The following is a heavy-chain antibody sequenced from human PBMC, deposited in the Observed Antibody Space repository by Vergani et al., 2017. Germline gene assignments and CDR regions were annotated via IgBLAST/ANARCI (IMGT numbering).Heavy chain of an antibody. J-gene: IGHJ4*02. D-gene: IGHD3-22*01. CDR2: ISWNSGSI. V-gene: IGHV3-9*01. CDR3: ARGLNYYDSRPLDY. Sequence: VQLVESGGGVVQPGRSLRLSCAASGFTFDDYAMHWVRQAPGKGLEWVSGISWNSGSIGYADSVKGRFTISRDNSKNTLYLQMNSLRAEDTAVYYCARGLNYYDSRPLDYWGQGTLVTVSS. CDR1: GFTFDDYA.